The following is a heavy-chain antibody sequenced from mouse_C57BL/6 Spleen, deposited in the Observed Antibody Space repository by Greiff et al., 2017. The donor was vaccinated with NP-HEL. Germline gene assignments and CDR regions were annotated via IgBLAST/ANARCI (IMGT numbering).Heavy chain of an antibody. CDR2: ISSGSSTI. J-gene: IGHJ3*01. V-gene: IGHV5-17*01. CDR3: AGPAWFAY. Sequence: EVKLQESGGGLVKPGGSLKLSCAASGFTFSDYGMHWVRQAPEKGLEWVAYISSGSSTIYYADTVKGRFTISRDNAKNTLFLQMTSLRSEDTAMYYCAGPAWFAYWGQGTLVTVSA. CDR1: GFTFSDYG.